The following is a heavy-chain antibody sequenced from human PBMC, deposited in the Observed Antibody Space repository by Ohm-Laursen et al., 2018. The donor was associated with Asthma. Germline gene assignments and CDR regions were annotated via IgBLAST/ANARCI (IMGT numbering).Heavy chain of an antibody. CDR2: INHSVST. CDR1: GGSFSGYY. Sequence: SQTLSLTCAVYGGSFSGYYWSWIRQPPGKGLEWIGEINHSVSTNYNPSLKSRVTISVDTSKNQFSLKLSSVTAADTAVYYCARVRYADYYYYYGMDVWGQGTTVTVSS. V-gene: IGHV4-34*01. J-gene: IGHJ6*02. CDR3: ARVRYADYYYYYGMDV. D-gene: IGHD2-8*01.